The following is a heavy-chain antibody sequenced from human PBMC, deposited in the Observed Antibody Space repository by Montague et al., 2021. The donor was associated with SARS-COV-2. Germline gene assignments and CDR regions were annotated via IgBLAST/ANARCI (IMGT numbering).Heavy chain of an antibody. CDR3: ARQLLSYCATNKCYPYFFDG. V-gene: IGHV4-39*01. D-gene: IGHD2-8*01. J-gene: IGHJ4*02. CDR1: GGSIGSPDYY. Sequence: SETLSLTCTVSGGSIGSPDYYWGWIRQSPGKGLEWIGCISYTGSTYYNPSLRSRVSFSMDTSKNHFSLSLSSVTVADTAVYSCARQLLSYCATNKCYPYFFDGWGQGALVTVSS. CDR2: ISYTGST.